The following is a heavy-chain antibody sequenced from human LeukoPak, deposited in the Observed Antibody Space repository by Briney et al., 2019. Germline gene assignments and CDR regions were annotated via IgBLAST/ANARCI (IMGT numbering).Heavy chain of an antibody. CDR1: GFTFSNYA. D-gene: IGHD3-22*01. V-gene: IGHV3-23*01. CDR3: AKDLGYYYDSSGYSLFDY. CDR2: ISGSGTST. Sequence: PGESLRLSCAASGFTFSNYAMTWVRQAPGKGLEWVSAISGSGTSTYYADSVKGRFTISRDSSKNTLYLQMNSLRAEDTAVYYCAKDLGYYYDSSGYSLFDYWGQGTLVTVSS. J-gene: IGHJ4*02.